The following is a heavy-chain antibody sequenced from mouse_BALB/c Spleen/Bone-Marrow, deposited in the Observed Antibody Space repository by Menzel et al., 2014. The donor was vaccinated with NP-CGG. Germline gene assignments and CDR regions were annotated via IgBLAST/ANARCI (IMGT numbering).Heavy chain of an antibody. CDR3: ARYYNWYFDV. J-gene: IGHJ1*01. V-gene: IGHV1S81*02. Sequence: QVQLQQSGAELVKPGASVKLTCKASGYTFXSYWMHWVNQRPGQGLEWIGEINPSDGRTYYNEKFKNKATLTVDKSSSTAYMQLSSLTSEDSAVYYCARYYNWYFDVWGAGTTVTVSS. D-gene: IGHD1-1*01. CDR1: GYTFXSYW. CDR2: INPSDGRT.